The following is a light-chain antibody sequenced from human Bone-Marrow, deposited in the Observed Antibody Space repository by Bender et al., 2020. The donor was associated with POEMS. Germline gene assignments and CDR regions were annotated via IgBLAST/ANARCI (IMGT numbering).Light chain of an antibody. J-gene: IGLJ1*01. CDR3: CSYAGRYTWV. Sequence: QSALTQPASVSGSPGQSITISCTGTSNDVGGYGFVSWYQQHPGKAPKLMIYEVNNRPSGVSNRFSGSKSGNTASLTISGLQAEDEADYFCCSYAGRYTWVFGTGTRVSVL. V-gene: IGLV2-14*01. CDR1: SNDVGGYGF. CDR2: EVN.